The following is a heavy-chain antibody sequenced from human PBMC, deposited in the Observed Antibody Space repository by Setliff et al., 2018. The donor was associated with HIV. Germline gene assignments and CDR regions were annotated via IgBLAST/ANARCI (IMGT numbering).Heavy chain of an antibody. V-gene: IGHV4-4*09. D-gene: IGHD2-15*01. J-gene: IGHJ3*02. CDR1: GGSISTSY. CDR2: IYISGTT. CDR3: AKEHCSGGSCNGFDI. Sequence: SETLSLTCTVSGGSISTSYWNWIRQPPGKGLEWIAYIYISGTTNYNPSLKSRVTISLDTSRNQFSLKLGSVTAADTAMYYCAKEHCSGGSCNGFDIWGQGTMVTVSS.